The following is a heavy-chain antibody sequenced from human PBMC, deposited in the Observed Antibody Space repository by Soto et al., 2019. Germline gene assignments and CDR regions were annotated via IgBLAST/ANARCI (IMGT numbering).Heavy chain of an antibody. D-gene: IGHD5-12*01. CDR1: GFSLSTSGVG. CDR2: IYWDDDK. J-gene: IGHJ4*02. V-gene: IGHV2-5*02. Sequence: SGPTLGNPTQPLTLTCAFSGFSLSTSGVGVGWIRQPPGKALEWLALIYWDDDKRYSPSLKSRLTITKDTSKNQVVLTMTNMDPVDTATYYCAHRGYSGYERTPFDYWGQGTLVTVSS. CDR3: AHRGYSGYERTPFDY.